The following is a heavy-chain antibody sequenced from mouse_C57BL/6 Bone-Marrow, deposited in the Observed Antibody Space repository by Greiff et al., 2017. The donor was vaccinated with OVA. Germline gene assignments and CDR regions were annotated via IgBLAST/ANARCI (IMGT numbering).Heavy chain of an antibody. CDR1: GYTFTSYW. Sequence: VQLQQPGAELVKPGASVKLSCKASGYTFTSYWMHWVKQRPGQGLEWIGMIHPNSGSTNYNEKFKSKATLTVDKSSSTAYMQLSSLTSEDSAVDDCARSITTVGDWYFDVWGTGTTVTVSS. D-gene: IGHD1-1*01. V-gene: IGHV1-64*01. CDR3: ARSITTVGDWYFDV. CDR2: IHPNSGST. J-gene: IGHJ1*03.